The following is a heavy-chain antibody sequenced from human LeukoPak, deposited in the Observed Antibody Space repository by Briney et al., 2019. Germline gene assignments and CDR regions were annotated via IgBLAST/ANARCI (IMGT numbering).Heavy chain of an antibody. Sequence: ASVKVSCKVSGYTLTELSLHWVRQAPGKGLEWMGGFDPEDGETIYAQKFQGRVTMTEDTSTDTAYMELSSLRSEDTAVYYCATEKYITMVRGVIIPKRRGSFDYWGQGTLVTVSS. J-gene: IGHJ4*02. CDR2: FDPEDGET. V-gene: IGHV1-24*01. CDR1: GYTLTELS. D-gene: IGHD3-10*01. CDR3: ATEKYITMVRGVIIPKRRGSFDY.